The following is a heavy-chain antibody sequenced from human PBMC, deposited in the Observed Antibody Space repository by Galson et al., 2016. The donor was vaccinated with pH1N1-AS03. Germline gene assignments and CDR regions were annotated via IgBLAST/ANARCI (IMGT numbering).Heavy chain of an antibody. D-gene: IGHD5-18*01. J-gene: IGHJ6*04. CDR3: AVWGYISNTHGLDV. Sequence: SLRLSCAASGFTVSTYDMHWVRQSAGGGLEWVSLIAAVGTTEYAGSVKGRFTIFRDNVKNSLYLQMNNLRAEDTALYYCAVWGYISNTHGLDVWGKVTTVTVSA. CDR1: GFTVSTYD. CDR2: IAAVGTT. V-gene: IGHV3-13*01.